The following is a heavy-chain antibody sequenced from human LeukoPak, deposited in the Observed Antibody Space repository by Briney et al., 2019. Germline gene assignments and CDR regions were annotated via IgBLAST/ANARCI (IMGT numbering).Heavy chain of an antibody. Sequence: PGGSLRLSWAASGFTFTNYAMNWVRQAPGKGLEWVSGISGSGGSTYYAASVKGRFTISRDNSKNTLYLQMNSLRAEDTAVYYCAKGGSYYYDSSGYFGYWGQGTLVTVSS. CDR2: ISGSGGST. CDR3: AKGGSYYYDSSGYFGY. D-gene: IGHD3-22*01. J-gene: IGHJ4*02. V-gene: IGHV3-23*01. CDR1: GFTFTNYA.